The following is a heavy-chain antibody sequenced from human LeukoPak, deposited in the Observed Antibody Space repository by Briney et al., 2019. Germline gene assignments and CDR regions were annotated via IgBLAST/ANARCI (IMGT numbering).Heavy chain of an antibody. CDR2: IYYSGST. J-gene: IGHJ4*02. Sequence: PSETLSLTCTVSGGSISSSYWSWIRQPPGKGLEWIGYIYYSGSTNYNPSLKSRVTISVDTSKNQFSLKLSSVTAADTAVYYCARARLAAMVDYWGQGTLVTVSS. CDR3: ARARLAAMVDY. CDR1: GGSISSSY. V-gene: IGHV4-59*01. D-gene: IGHD6-25*01.